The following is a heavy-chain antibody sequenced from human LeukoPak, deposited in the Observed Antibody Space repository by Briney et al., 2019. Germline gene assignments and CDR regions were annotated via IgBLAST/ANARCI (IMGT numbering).Heavy chain of an antibody. Sequence: GRSLRLSCAASGFTFSSYAMHWVRQAPGKGLEWVAVISSDGSNKYYADSVKGRFTISRDNSKNTLYLQMNSLRSEDTAVYYCARDRGYFDYWGQGTLVTVSS. CDR3: ARDRGYFDY. V-gene: IGHV3-30-3*01. J-gene: IGHJ4*02. CDR1: GFTFSSYA. CDR2: ISSDGSNK.